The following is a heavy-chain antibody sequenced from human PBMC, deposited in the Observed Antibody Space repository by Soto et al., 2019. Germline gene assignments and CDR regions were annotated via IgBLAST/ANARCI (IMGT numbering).Heavy chain of an antibody. V-gene: IGHV3-48*02. CDR1: GFTFSNYG. J-gene: IGHJ4*02. Sequence: PGGSLRLSCAASGFTFSNYGVNWVRQSPGKGLEWVSYISGSSSTIFYADSVKGRFTISRDNARNSLSLQMNSLRDEDTAVYYCASAPSRIRPLDYWGRGTLVTVSS. CDR3: ASAPSRIRPLDY. CDR2: ISGSSSTI.